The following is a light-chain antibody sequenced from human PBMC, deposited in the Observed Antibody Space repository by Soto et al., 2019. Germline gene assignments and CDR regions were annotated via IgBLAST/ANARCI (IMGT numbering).Light chain of an antibody. Sequence: QSALTQPASVSGSPGRSVTISCTGTSTDVGDFNYVSWYQHLPGRAPKLIIYDVTNRPSGISYRFSASKSGRTASLTISGLQAEDEADYYCSSYSSSTPHVVFGRGTKLTVL. V-gene: IGLV2-14*03. CDR2: DVT. J-gene: IGLJ2*01. CDR1: STDVGDFNY. CDR3: SSYSSSTPHVV.